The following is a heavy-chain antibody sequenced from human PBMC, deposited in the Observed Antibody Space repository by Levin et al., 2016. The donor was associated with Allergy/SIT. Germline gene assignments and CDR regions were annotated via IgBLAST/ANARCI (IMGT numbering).Heavy chain of an antibody. CDR2: ISAYNGNT. J-gene: IGHJ6*02. Sequence: ASVKVSCKASGYSFIDYYIHWVRQAPGQGLEWMGWISAYNGNTNYAQKLQGRVTMTTDTSTSTAYMELRSLRSDDTAVYYCARDRTGLGSYYYYGMDVWGQGTTVTVSS. CDR3: ARDRTGLGSYYYYGMDV. V-gene: IGHV1-18*04. CDR1: GYSFIDYY. D-gene: IGHD3/OR15-3a*01.